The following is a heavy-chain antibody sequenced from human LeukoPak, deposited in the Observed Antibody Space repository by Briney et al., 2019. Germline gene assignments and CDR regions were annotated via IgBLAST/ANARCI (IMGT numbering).Heavy chain of an antibody. Sequence: SETLSLTRTVSGGSTSSYYWSWIRQPAGKGLEWIGRIYTSGSTNYNPSLKSRVTMSVDTSKNQFSLKLSSVTAADTAVYYCARGLVGAKTRSYYYYYMDVWGKGTTVTVSS. CDR2: IYTSGST. V-gene: IGHV4-4*07. J-gene: IGHJ6*03. CDR3: ARGLVGAKTRSYYYYYMDV. CDR1: GGSTSSYY. D-gene: IGHD1-26*01.